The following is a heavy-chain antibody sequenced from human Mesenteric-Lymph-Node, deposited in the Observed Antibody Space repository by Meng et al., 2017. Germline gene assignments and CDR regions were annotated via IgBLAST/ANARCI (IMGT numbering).Heavy chain of an antibody. D-gene: IGHD2-15*01. CDR1: GYSFTSYW. J-gene: IGHJ4*02. Sequence: GESLKISCKGSGYSFTSYWIGWVRQMPGKGLEWMGIIYPGDSDTRYSPSFQGQVTISADKSISTAYLQWSSLKASDTAMYYWARHSARRIEDFDYWGPGSLVTVSS. V-gene: IGHV5-51*01. CDR2: IYPGDSDT. CDR3: ARHSARRIEDFDY.